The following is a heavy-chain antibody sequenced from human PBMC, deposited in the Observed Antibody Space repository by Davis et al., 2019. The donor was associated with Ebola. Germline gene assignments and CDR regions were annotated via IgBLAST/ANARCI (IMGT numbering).Heavy chain of an antibody. J-gene: IGHJ6*03. CDR3: ARVLDYHYYYMDV. CDR1: GGTFSTYA. CDR2: IIPIFGTA. V-gene: IGHV1-69*13. Sequence: SVKVSCKASGGTFSTYAINWVRQAPGQGLEWMGGIIPIFGTANYAQKFQGRVTITADESTSTAYMELSSLRSEDTAVYYCARVLDYHYYYMDVWGRGTTVIVSS.